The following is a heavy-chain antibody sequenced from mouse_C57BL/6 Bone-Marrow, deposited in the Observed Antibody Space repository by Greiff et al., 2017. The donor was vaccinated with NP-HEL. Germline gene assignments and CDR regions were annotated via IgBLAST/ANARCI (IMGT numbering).Heavy chain of an antibody. CDR3: ARGLLLRSYFDV. Sequence: VQLQQPGAELVMPGASVKLSCKASGYTFTSYWMHWVKQRPGQGLEWIGEIDPSDSYTNYNQKFKGKSTLTADKSSSTAYMQLSSLTSEDSAVYFCARGLLLRSYFDVWGTGTTVTVSS. CDR1: GYTFTSYW. D-gene: IGHD1-1*01. CDR2: IDPSDSYT. V-gene: IGHV1-69*01. J-gene: IGHJ1*03.